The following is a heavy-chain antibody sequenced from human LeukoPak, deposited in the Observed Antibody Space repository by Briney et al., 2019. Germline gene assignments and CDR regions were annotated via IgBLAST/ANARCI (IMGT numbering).Heavy chain of an antibody. CDR2: IYTSGST. D-gene: IGHD3-22*01. CDR3: ARGTYYYDRFDY. V-gene: IGHV4-61*02. CDR1: GGFISSGSYY. J-gene: IGHJ4*02. Sequence: SQTLSLTCTVSGGFISSGSYYWSWIRQPAGKGLEWIGRIYTSGSTNYNPSLKSRVTISVDTSKNQFSLKLSSVTAADTAVYYCARGTYYYDRFDYWGQGTLVTVSS.